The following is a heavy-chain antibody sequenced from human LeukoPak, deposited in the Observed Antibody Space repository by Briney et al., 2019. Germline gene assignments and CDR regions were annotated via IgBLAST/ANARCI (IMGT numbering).Heavy chain of an antibody. CDR1: GFTFSSSW. D-gene: IGHD5-24*01. J-gene: IGHJ4*02. Sequence: PGGSLRLSCSASGFTFSSSWMHWVRQARGRGLVWVSRINNDGNNRNYADSVKGRFTISRDNAKNALYLQMDNLRAEDAAVYYCARPQDGYNGCDCWGQGTLVTVSS. CDR2: INNDGNNR. V-gene: IGHV3-74*01. CDR3: ARPQDGYNGCDC.